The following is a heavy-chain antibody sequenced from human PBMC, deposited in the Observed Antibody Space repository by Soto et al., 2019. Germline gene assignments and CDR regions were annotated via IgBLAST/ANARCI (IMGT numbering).Heavy chain of an antibody. CDR1: GYTFTGYY. V-gene: IGHV1-2*02. D-gene: IGHD5-12*01. J-gene: IGHJ5*02. CDR3: ARAPDIVATQLDP. Sequence: ASVKVSCKASGYTFTGYYIHWVRQSPVQGLEWMGWINPNSGGTNYAQKFQGRVTMTRDTSISTAYMELSRLRSDDTAVYYCARAPDIVATQLDPWGQGTLVTVSS. CDR2: INPNSGGT.